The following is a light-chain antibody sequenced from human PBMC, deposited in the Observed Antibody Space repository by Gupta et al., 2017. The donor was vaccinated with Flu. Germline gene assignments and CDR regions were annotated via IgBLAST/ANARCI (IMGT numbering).Light chain of an antibody. J-gene: IGKJ2*01. CDR1: QRISRN. CDR2: GAA. Sequence: TVSVAPGERANLPCRASQRISRNLAWFQQKPGQAPRLLIYGAATRATGVPARFSGRGSGTEFTLTISSLQSEDIAVYYCQQYDDWPRTFGQGTKLEIK. CDR3: QQYDDWPRT. V-gene: IGKV3-15*01.